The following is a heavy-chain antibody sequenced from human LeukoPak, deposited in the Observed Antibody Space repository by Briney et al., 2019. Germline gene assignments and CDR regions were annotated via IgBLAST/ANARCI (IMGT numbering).Heavy chain of an antibody. CDR2: IWYGGSNK. CDR3: AKGGYSNYADWFDP. J-gene: IGHJ5*02. D-gene: IGHD4-11*01. Sequence: GGSLRLSCAASGFTFSSYGMHWVRQAPGKGLEWVAVIWYGGSNKYYADSVKGRFTISRDNSKNTLYLQMNSLRAEDTAVYYCAKGGYSNYADWFDPWGQGTLVTVSS. CDR1: GFTFSSYG. V-gene: IGHV3-30*02.